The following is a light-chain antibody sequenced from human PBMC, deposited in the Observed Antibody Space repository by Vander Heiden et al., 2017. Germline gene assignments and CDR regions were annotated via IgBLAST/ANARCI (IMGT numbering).Light chain of an antibody. Sequence: DIQMTQSPSSLSPSVADSVTITCRASHDISNPLAWFQQKPGKAPKSLIFAASTLRGGVPSRFSGSGSGTDFILTIDSLQPEDFATYYCQQYNTYPWTFGQGTTVDMK. J-gene: IGKJ1*01. V-gene: IGKV1-16*01. CDR2: AAS. CDR1: HDISNP. CDR3: QQYNTYPWT.